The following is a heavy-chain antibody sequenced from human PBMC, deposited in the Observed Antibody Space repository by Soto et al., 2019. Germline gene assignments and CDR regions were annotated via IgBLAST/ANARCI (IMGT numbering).Heavy chain of an antibody. CDR3: ARTPVTYYDYIWGSFTYYFDY. V-gene: IGHV4-39*01. CDR2: IYYSGST. J-gene: IGHJ4*02. D-gene: IGHD3-16*01. CDR1: GGSISSSSYY. Sequence: SETLSLTCTVSGGSISSSSYYWGWIRQPPGKGLEWIGSIYYSGSTYYNPSLKSRVTISVDTSKNQFSLKLSSVTAADTAVYYCARTPVTYYDYIWGSFTYYFDYWGQGTL.